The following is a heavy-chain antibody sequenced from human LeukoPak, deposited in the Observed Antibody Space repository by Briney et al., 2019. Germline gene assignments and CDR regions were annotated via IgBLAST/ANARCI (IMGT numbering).Heavy chain of an antibody. Sequence: SETLSLTCAVFGYSISSGYYWGWIRQPPGKGLEWIGSIYHSGSTYYNPSLKSRVTISVDTSKNQFSLKLSSVTAADTAVYYCARDFWGGYDLYFDYWGQGTLVTVSS. J-gene: IGHJ4*02. CDR2: IYHSGST. CDR1: GYSISSGYY. CDR3: ARDFWGGYDLYFDY. V-gene: IGHV4-38-2*02. D-gene: IGHD5-12*01.